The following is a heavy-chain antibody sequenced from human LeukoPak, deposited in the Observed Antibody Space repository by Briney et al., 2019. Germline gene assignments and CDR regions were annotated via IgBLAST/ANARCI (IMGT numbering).Heavy chain of an antibody. CDR2: INPDGSEK. V-gene: IGHV3-7*01. D-gene: IGHD3-16*01. Sequence: GGSLRLSCAASGFTFSSHWMSWVRQAPGKWLEWVASINPDGSEKYDGYSVKSRFTITRDNAQNSLYLQLNSLRAEDTAMYYCARGHYGLDYWGQGTLVTVSS. CDR3: ARGHYGLDY. J-gene: IGHJ4*02. CDR1: GFTFSSHW.